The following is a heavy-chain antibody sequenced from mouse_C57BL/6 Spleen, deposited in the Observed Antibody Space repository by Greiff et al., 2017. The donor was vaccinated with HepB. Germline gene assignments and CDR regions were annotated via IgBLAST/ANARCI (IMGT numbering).Heavy chain of an antibody. V-gene: IGHV1-64*01. CDR1: GYTFTSYW. CDR3: AREARITTVDY. CDR2: IHPNSGST. Sequence: QVHVKQPGAELVKPGASVKLSCKASGYTFTSYWMHWVKQRPGQGLEWIGMIHPNSGSTNYNEKFKSKATLTVDKSSSTAYMQLSSLTSEDSAVYYCAREARITTVDYWGQGTTLTVSS. J-gene: IGHJ2*01. D-gene: IGHD1-1*01.